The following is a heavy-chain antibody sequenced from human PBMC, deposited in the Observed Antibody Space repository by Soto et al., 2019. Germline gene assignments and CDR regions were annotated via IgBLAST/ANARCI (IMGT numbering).Heavy chain of an antibody. Sequence: GESLKISCKGSGYSFADYWITWVRQMPGKGLEWMGRIDPSDSQTYYSPSFRGHVTISAAKSITTVFLQWSSLRASDTAMYYCARQTSDSDSGPNCQYYFYPWGQGTLVTVPS. CDR2: IDPSDSQT. J-gene: IGHJ4*01. V-gene: IGHV5-10-1*01. D-gene: IGHD3-22*01. CDR3: ARQTSDSDSGPNCQYYFYP. CDR1: GYSFADYW.